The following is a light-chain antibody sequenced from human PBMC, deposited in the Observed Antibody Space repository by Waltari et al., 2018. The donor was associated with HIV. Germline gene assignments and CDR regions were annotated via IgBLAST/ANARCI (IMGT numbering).Light chain of an antibody. Sequence: QSLLTQPPSAFGSPGQRLTISCSGSNSNICSTAVTWYQHFPGTAPTLRIMGNDQRPSGVPARISGSKSGTSASRAISGLRSEDEGEYYCASWDDSLQAVVFGGGTKVTV. CDR2: GND. V-gene: IGLV1-44*01. CDR1: NSNICSTA. J-gene: IGLJ2*01. CDR3: ASWDDSLQAVV.